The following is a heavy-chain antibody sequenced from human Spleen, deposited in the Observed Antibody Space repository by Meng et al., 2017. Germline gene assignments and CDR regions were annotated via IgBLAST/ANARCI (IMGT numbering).Heavy chain of an antibody. Sequence: ASVKVSCKVSGYTLTKLSMHWVRQAPGKGLEWMGGFDPEDGETIYAQKFQGRVTLTEDTSTDTTYMELSSLRSEDTAVYYCARDVDYGGNFEDYWGQGTLVTVSS. CDR3: ARDVDYGGNFEDY. V-gene: IGHV1-24*01. CDR2: FDPEDGET. J-gene: IGHJ4*02. CDR1: GYTLTKLS. D-gene: IGHD4-23*01.